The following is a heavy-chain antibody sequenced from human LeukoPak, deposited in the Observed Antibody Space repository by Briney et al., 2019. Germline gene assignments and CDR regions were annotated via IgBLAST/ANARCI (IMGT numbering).Heavy chain of an antibody. CDR2: IYSTGRS. CDR1: GGSIGNYF. CDR3: ERQIDGFGEFDYFDY. Sequence: SETLSLTCTVSGGSIGNYFWSWVRQPAGKGLEWIGRIYSTGRSDYNPSLKSRITMSVDTSKNQFSLKLSSVTAADTAVFYCERQIDGFGEFDYFDYWGQGTLVTVSS. D-gene: IGHD3-10*01. V-gene: IGHV4-4*07. J-gene: IGHJ4*02.